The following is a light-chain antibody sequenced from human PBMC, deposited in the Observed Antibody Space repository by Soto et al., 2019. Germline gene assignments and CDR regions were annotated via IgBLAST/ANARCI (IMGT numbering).Light chain of an antibody. Sequence: DIVRTQSPDSLAVSLGERATINCKSSQSVLYSSNNKNYLAWYQQKPGQPPKLLIYWASTRESGVPDRFSGSGSGTDFTLTISSLQAEDVAVYYCQQYYSTPWTLGQGTKVEIK. CDR1: QSVLYSSNNKNY. CDR2: WAS. V-gene: IGKV4-1*01. J-gene: IGKJ1*01. CDR3: QQYYSTPWT.